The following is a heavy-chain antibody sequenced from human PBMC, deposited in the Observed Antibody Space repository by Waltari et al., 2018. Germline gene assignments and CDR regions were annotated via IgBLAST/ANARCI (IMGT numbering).Heavy chain of an antibody. V-gene: IGHV1-8*03. CDR2: MNPNSGNT. J-gene: IGHJ6*02. CDR3: ARGRAYCGGDCYYYYYYGMDV. Sequence: QVQLVQSGAEVKKPGASVKVSCKASGYTFTSYDIHWVRQATGQGLEWMGWMNPNSGNTGYAQKFQGRVTITRNTSISTAYMELSSLRSEDTAVYYCARGRAYCGGDCYYYYYYGMDVWGQGTTVTVSS. D-gene: IGHD2-21*01. CDR1: GYTFTSYD.